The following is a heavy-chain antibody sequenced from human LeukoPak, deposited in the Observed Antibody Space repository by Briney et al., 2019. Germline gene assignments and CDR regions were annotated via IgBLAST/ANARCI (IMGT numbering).Heavy chain of an antibody. D-gene: IGHD2-21*02. CDR1: GFTFSSYG. CDR3: AKVRVYGACSFDV. J-gene: IGHJ3*01. Sequence: PGESLRLSCAAPGFTFSSYGMSWVRQAPGKGLEWVSAICSNSRNRFYAYSEKGRFTISRDYSKNLLYQQIDSLRTEDMAVYYGAKVRVYGACSFDVWGQGTMVTVSS. CDR2: ICSNSRNR. V-gene: IGHV3-23*01.